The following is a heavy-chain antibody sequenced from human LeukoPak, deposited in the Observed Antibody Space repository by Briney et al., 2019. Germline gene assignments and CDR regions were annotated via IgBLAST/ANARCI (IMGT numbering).Heavy chain of an antibody. Sequence: SETLSLTCTVSGGSISSSSYYWGWIRQPPGKGLEWIGSIYYSGSTYYNPSLKSRVTISVDTSKNQFSLKLSSVTAADTAVYYCARDITGRSAFYYDSSGPNWFDPWGQGTLVTVSS. J-gene: IGHJ5*02. D-gene: IGHD3-22*01. CDR2: IYYSGST. V-gene: IGHV4-39*07. CDR3: ARDITGRSAFYYDSSGPNWFDP. CDR1: GGSISSSSYY.